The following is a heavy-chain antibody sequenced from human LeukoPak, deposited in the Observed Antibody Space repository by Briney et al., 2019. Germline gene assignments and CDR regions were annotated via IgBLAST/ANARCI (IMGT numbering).Heavy chain of an antibody. V-gene: IGHV4-30-2*01. CDR1: GGSISSGGYS. CDR2: IYHSGST. J-gene: IGHJ5*02. D-gene: IGHD3-22*01. Sequence: PSQTPSLTCAVSGGSISSGGYSWSWIRQPPGKGLEWIGYIYHSGSTYYNPSLKSRVTILVDRSKNQFSLKLSSVTAADTAVYYCARGDSSGYYQNWFDPWGQGTLVTVSS. CDR3: ARGDSSGYYQNWFDP.